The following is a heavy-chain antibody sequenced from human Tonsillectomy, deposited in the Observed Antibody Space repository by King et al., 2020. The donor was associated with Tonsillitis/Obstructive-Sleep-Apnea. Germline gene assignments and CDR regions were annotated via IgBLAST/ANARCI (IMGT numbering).Heavy chain of an antibody. D-gene: IGHD3-22*01. V-gene: IGHV4-4*07. J-gene: IGHJ4*02. Sequence: VQLQESGPGLVKPSETLSLTCTVSGGSISSYYWSWIRQPAGKGLEWIGRIYTSGSTNYNPSLKSRVTMSVDPSKNQFSLKLSSVTAAETAVYYWSRDYYVSSGYYYFAYWGQGTLVTVSS. CDR1: GGSISSYY. CDR2: IYTSGST. CDR3: SRDYYVSSGYYYFAY.